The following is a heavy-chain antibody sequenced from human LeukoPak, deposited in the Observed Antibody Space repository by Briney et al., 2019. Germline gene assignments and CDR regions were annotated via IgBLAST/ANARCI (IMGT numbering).Heavy chain of an antibody. V-gene: IGHV3-30*04. CDR1: GFSFSSYP. CDR2: ISFDGGKE. CDR3: ARNSGYDSGMDV. Sequence: PGTSLRLSCAASGFSFSSYPMHWVRQAPGKGLEWVAVISFDGGKEDHADSVKGRFSISRDNSKNTLYLQMNSLRPEDTAVYYCARNSGYDSGMDVWGQGTTVTVSS. D-gene: IGHD5-12*01. J-gene: IGHJ6*02.